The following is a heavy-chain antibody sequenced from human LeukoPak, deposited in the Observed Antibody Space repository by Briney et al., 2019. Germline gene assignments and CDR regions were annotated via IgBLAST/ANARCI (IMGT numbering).Heavy chain of an antibody. D-gene: IGHD2/OR15-2a*01. J-gene: IGHJ6*02. CDR3: AKGGSTNFYYGDV. CDR1: GASITSYY. Sequence: SETLSLTCTVSGASITSYYWNWIRQPPGKGLEWIGDIYDSGSTRYNTSLESRVTISVDTSKNQFSLKLSSVTAADTAVYYCAKGGSTNFYYGDVWGQGTTVTVSS. V-gene: IGHV4-59*01. CDR2: IYDSGST.